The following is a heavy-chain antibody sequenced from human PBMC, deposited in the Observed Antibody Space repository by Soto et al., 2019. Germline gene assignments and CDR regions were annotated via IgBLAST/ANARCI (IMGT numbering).Heavy chain of an antibody. Sequence: GGSLRLSCEASGFTFNSYWMSWVRQAPGKGLEWVANIKQDGSEKYYVDSVKGRFTISRGNAKNSLYLQMNSLRLEDTAVYYCARGPSYSDSYFDHWGQGTLVTVSS. D-gene: IGHD4-17*01. V-gene: IGHV3-7*01. CDR1: GFTFNSYW. CDR2: IKQDGSEK. J-gene: IGHJ4*02. CDR3: ARGPSYSDSYFDH.